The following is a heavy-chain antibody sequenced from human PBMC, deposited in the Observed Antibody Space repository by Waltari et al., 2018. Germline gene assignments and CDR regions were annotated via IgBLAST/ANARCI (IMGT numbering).Heavy chain of an antibody. Sequence: QVTLKESGPVLVKPTETSTLTCTVAGFSLRNARMGVSWIRQTPGKALEWLAHIFSNDEKSYSTSLKSRLTISKDTSKSQVVLTMTNMDPVDTATYYCARIQAYYDSRGDAFDIWGQGTMVTVSS. CDR2: IFSNDEK. D-gene: IGHD3-22*01. J-gene: IGHJ3*02. CDR1: GFSLRNARMG. CDR3: ARIQAYYDSRGDAFDI. V-gene: IGHV2-26*01.